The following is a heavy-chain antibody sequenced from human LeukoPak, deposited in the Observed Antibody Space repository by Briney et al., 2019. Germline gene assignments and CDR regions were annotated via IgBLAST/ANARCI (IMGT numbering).Heavy chain of an antibody. V-gene: IGHV1-2*02. CDR3: AREDYEQDAFDI. J-gene: IGHJ3*02. D-gene: IGHD3-16*01. Sequence: ASVKVSCTASGYTFTGYYMHWVRQAPGQGLEWMGWINPNSGGTNYAQKFQGRVTMTRDTSISTAYMELSRLRSDDTAVYYCAREDYEQDAFDIWGQGTMVTVSS. CDR1: GYTFTGYY. CDR2: INPNSGGT.